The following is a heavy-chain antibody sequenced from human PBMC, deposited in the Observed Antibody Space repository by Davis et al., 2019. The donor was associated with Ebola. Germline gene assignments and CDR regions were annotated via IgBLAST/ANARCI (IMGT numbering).Heavy chain of an antibody. D-gene: IGHD4/OR15-4a*01. CDR1: GFSFSSYT. J-gene: IGHJ3*02. Sequence: GESLKISCAASGFSFSSYTMNWVRQAPGKGLEWVSSITTSGTYIYYADSVKGRFTISRDNSKKMLFVQMDYLRVEDTAVYYCVRGIYGDPPAFDMWGQGTMVTVSS. CDR3: VRGIYGDPPAFDM. V-gene: IGHV3-21*01. CDR2: ITTSGTYI.